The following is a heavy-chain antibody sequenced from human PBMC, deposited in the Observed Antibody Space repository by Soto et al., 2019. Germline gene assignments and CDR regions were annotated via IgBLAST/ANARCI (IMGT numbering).Heavy chain of an antibody. D-gene: IGHD1-26*01. CDR1: GGSISSGDYY. Sequence: LSLTCTVSGGSISSGDYYWSWVRQPPGKGLEWIGEIFHSGSTNYNPSLKTRVTISVDKSKNQFSLKLSSVTAADTAVYYCARVYSGSYSDSWGQGTLVTVSS. V-gene: IGHV4-4*02. CDR3: ARVYSGSYSDS. J-gene: IGHJ4*02. CDR2: IFHSGST.